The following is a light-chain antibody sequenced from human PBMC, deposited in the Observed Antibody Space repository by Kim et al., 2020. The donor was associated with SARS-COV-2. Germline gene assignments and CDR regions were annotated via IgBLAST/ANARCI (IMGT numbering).Light chain of an antibody. V-gene: IGLV6-57*03. CDR2: EDN. CDR3: QSYDSSNVV. Sequence: GKTVTISGTRSSGRIAGNYGQWYQQRPGSAPTTVIYEDNQRPSGVPDRFSGSIDSSSNSASLTISGLKTEDEADYYCQSYDSSNVVFGGGTQLTVL. J-gene: IGLJ2*01. CDR1: SGRIAGNY.